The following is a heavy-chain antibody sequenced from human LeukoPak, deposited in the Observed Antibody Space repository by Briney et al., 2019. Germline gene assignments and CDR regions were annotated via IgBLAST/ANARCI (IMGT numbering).Heavy chain of an antibody. CDR1: GFTFSSYA. V-gene: IGHV3-23*01. J-gene: IGHJ3*02. CDR3: AKDQDSSGWYEESAFDI. Sequence: EPGGSLRLSCAASGFTFSSYAMSWVRQAPGKGLEWVSAISGSGGSTYFADSVKGRFTISRDNSKNTLYLQMNSLRAEDTAVYYCAKDQDSSGWYEESAFDIWGQGTMVTVSS. CDR2: ISGSGGST. D-gene: IGHD6-19*01.